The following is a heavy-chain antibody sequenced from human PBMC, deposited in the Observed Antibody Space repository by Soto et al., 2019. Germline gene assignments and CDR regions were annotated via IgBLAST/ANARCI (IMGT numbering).Heavy chain of an antibody. Sequence: SETLSLTCTVSGGSIRNYYWSWIRQPPGKGLEWIGYIYNSGDTNYNPSLKSRVTISVDTSKNQFSLRLRSVTAADTAVYYCARRDREYSSGWYFDYWGQGALVTSPQ. CDR3: ARRDREYSSGWYFDY. CDR2: IYNSGDT. V-gene: IGHV4-59*01. J-gene: IGHJ4*02. D-gene: IGHD6-19*01. CDR1: GGSIRNYY.